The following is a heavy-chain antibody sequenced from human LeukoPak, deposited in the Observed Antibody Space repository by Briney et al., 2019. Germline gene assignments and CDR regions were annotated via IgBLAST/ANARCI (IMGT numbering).Heavy chain of an antibody. J-gene: IGHJ6*02. CDR2: ISGSGGST. Sequence: GGSLRLSCAVSGFTFSSYAMSWVRQAPGKGLEWVSAISGSGGSTYYADSVKGRFTISRDNSKNTLYLQMNSLRAEDTAVYYCASLVLGGYSFYYGMDVWGQGTTVTVSS. D-gene: IGHD5-18*01. V-gene: IGHV3-23*01. CDR1: GFTFSSYA. CDR3: ASLVLGGYSFYYGMDV.